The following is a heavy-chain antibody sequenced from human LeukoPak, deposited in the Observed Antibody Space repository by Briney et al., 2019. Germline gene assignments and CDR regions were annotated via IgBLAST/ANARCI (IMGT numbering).Heavy chain of an antibody. D-gene: IGHD3-22*01. V-gene: IGHV4-4*07. CDR3: ARVRYSDSSVLTRKRSYYFDY. CDR2: ISTSGST. J-gene: IGHJ4*02. CDR1: GGSISSYY. Sequence: PSETLSLTCTVSGGSISSYYWSWVRQPAGKGLESIGHISTSGSTNYNPSLKSRVTISVDTSKNQFSLKLSSVTAADTAVYYCARVRYSDSSVLTRKRSYYFDYWGQGTLVTVSS.